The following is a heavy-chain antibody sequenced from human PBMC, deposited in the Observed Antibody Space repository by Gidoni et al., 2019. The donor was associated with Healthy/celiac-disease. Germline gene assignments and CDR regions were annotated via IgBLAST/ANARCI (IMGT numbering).Heavy chain of an antibody. CDR2: ISYDGSNK. J-gene: IGHJ5*02. V-gene: IGHV3-30-3*01. CDR3: ARDQGSLLWFGEPDNWFDP. CDR1: GFTFSSYA. Sequence: QVQLVESGGGVVQPGRSLRLSCAASGFTFSSYAMHWVRQAPGKGLEWVAVISYDGSNKYYADSVKGRFTISRDNSKNTLYLQMNSLRAEDTAVYYCARDQGSLLWFGEPDNWFDPWGQGTLVTVSS. D-gene: IGHD3-10*01.